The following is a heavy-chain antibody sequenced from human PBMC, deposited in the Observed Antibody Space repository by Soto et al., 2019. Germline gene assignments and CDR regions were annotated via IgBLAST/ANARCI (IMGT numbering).Heavy chain of an antibody. V-gene: IGHV1-18*01. CDR2: ISANNGNA. D-gene: IGHD3-10*01. CDR1: GYTFARCG. J-gene: IGHJ4*02. Sequence: SVKVSFKASGYTFARCGISGPTKTPGQGLEWVGWISANNGNAHYARKLQGRVTLTTDISTTTAYMELRSLRSDDTATYYCARKPMGAPVDDWGQGNLVTV. CDR3: ARKPMGAPVDD.